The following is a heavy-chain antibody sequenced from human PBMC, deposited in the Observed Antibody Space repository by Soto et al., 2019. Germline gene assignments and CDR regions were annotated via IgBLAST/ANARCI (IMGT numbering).Heavy chain of an antibody. CDR2: ISYDGSNK. D-gene: IGHD3-22*01. CDR1: GFTFSSYG. Sequence: GGSLRLSCAASGFTFSSYGMHWVRQAPGKGLEWVAVISYDGSNKYYADSVKGRFTISRDNSKNTLYLQMNSLRAEDTAVYYCAKDLPYYYDSSGTQDLFGYWGQGTLVTVSS. J-gene: IGHJ4*02. CDR3: AKDLPYYYDSSGTQDLFGY. V-gene: IGHV3-30*18.